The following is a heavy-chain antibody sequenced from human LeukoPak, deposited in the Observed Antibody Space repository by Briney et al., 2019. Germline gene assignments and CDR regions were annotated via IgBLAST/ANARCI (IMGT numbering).Heavy chain of an antibody. J-gene: IGHJ4*02. D-gene: IGHD2-8*01. CDR2: INQDVSRI. Sequence: TGGSLRLSCAGSGFSFSRYWMAWVRQAPGKGLEWVASINQDVSRIHYVDSVKGRFTIPRDNAKNSLFLQMNSLRVEDTAVYYCARLKDDVTKFDYWGQGTLVPVSS. CDR1: GFSFSRYW. V-gene: IGHV3-7*01. CDR3: ARLKDDVTKFDY.